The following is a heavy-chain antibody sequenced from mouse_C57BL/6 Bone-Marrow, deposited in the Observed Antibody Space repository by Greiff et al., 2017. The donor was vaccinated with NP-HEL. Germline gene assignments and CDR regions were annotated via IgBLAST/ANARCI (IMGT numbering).Heavy chain of an antibody. D-gene: IGHD1-1*01. CDR3: ARALLLRYWYFDV. CDR2: ILPSIGRT. Sequence: QVQLKESGSELRSPGSSVKLSCKDFDSEVFPLAYMSWVRQKPGHGFEWIGGILPSIGRTIYGEKFEDKATLDADTLSNTAYLELNSLTSEDSAIYYCARALLLRYWYFDVWGTGTTVTVSS. V-gene: IGHV15-2*01. CDR1: DSEVFPLAY. J-gene: IGHJ1*03.